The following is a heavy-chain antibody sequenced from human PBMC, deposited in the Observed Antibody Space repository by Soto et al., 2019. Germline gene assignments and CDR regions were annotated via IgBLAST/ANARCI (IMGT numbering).Heavy chain of an antibody. D-gene: IGHD5-18*01. CDR1: GYTFTSYD. J-gene: IGHJ6*02. CDR3: ARGGFSYGFCYYYGMDG. Sequence: ASVKVSCKASGYTFTSYDINWVRQATGEGLEWMGWMNPNRGNTGYAQKFQGRVTMTRNTSISTAYMELSSLRSEDTAVYYCARGGFSYGFCYYYGMDGRGRGATAPVSS. V-gene: IGHV1-8*01. CDR2: MNPNRGNT.